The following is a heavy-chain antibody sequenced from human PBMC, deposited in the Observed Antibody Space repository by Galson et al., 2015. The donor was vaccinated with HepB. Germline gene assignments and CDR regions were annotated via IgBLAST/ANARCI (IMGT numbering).Heavy chain of an antibody. J-gene: IGHJ6*02. CDR2: ITERSSYI. V-gene: IGHV3-21*03. CDR1: GFTFSSYS. D-gene: IGHD1-1*01. Sequence: SLRLSCAASGFTFSSYSMNWVRQAPGKGLEWVSSITERSSYIQYTDSVKGRFTISRNNAKNSLFLQLDSLRVEDTAVYYCARTNTTPRYYYALDVWGQGTTVTVSS. CDR3: ARTNTTPRYYYALDV.